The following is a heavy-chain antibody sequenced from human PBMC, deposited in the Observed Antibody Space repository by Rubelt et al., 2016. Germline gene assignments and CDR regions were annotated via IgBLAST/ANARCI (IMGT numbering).Heavy chain of an antibody. CDR3: ARDGAFPLGSGFEKRSDY. V-gene: IGHV1-69*04. D-gene: IGHD3-10*01. Sequence: SWVRQAPGQGLEWMGRIIPILGIANYAQKLQGRVTMTTDTSTSTAYMELRSLRSDDTAVYYCARDGAFPLGSGFEKRSDYWGQGTLVTVSS. CDR2: IIPILGIA. J-gene: IGHJ4*02.